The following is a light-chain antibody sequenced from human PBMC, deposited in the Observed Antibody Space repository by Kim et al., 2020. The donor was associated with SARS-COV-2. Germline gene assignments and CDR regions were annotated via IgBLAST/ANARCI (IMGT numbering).Light chain of an antibody. CDR3: QVWDRSSDHRV. CDR1: NIGSKS. V-gene: IGLV3-21*04. J-gene: IGLJ3*02. Sequence: YELTQPASVSVAPGKTARITCGGNNIGSKSVHWYQQKPGRAPLLVIYYDSDRPSGIPERFSGSNSGNPAPLTISRVEAGDEADYYCQVWDRSSDHRVFVGGSQLTVL. CDR2: YDS.